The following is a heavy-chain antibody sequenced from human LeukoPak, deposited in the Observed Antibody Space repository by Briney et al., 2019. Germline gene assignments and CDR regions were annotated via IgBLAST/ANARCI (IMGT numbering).Heavy chain of an antibody. CDR1: GGSLSSYY. CDR2: IYYSGST. CDR3: ARSGYSSSWYVGYFDY. V-gene: IGHV4-59*08. Sequence: SETLSLTCTGSGGSLSSYYWSWIRQPPGKGLDGIGYIYYSGSTNYNSSLKSRVTISVDTSKNQFSLKLSSVTAADTAAYYCARSGYSSSWYVGYFDYWGQGTLVTVSS. D-gene: IGHD6-13*01. J-gene: IGHJ4*02.